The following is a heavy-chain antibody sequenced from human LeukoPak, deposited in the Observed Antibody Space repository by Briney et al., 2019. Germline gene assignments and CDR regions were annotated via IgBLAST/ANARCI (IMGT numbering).Heavy chain of an antibody. Sequence: SETLSLTCTVSGGSISSYYWSWIRQPPGKGLEWIGYIYYSGSTNYNPSLKSRVTISVDTSKNQFSLKLSSVTAADTAVYYCARYGPHEDILTGYSYYFDYWGQGTLVTVSS. J-gene: IGHJ4*02. CDR2: IYYSGST. V-gene: IGHV4-59*08. D-gene: IGHD3-9*01. CDR1: GGSISSYY. CDR3: ARYGPHEDILTGYSYYFDY.